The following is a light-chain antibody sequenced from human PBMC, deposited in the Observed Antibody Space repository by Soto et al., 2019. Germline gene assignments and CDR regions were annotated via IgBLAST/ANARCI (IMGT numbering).Light chain of an antibody. CDR2: GAS. V-gene: IGKV3-20*01. CDR1: QSVRSTY. Sequence: ELVLTQSPGTLSLSPGDRATLSCRASQSVRSTYLAWYQQKPGRAPRLLIYGASSRDTGIPDRFSGSGSGTDFTLTISSLEPEDFAVYYCQQYGSSPRAFGGGTKVEI. CDR3: QQYGSSPRA. J-gene: IGKJ4*01.